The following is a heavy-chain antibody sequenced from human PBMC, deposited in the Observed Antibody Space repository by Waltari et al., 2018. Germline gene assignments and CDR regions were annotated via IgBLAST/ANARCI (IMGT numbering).Heavy chain of an antibody. J-gene: IGHJ3*02. CDR1: GGSFSGYY. Sequence: QVQLQQWGAGLLKPSETLSLTCAVYGGSFSGYYWSWIRQPPGKGLEWIGESNHSGRTNYNPSLKSRVTISVDTSKNQFSLKLGSVTAADTAVYYCARPIDYYDSSGSGAFDIWGQGTMVTVSS. CDR2: SNHSGRT. V-gene: IGHV4-34*01. CDR3: ARPIDYYDSSGSGAFDI. D-gene: IGHD3-22*01.